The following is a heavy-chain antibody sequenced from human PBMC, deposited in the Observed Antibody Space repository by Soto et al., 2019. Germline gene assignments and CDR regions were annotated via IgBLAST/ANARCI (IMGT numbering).Heavy chain of an antibody. CDR3: ARETHFIDY. Sequence: VQLVESGGGLVQPGGSLRLSCEASGFTFSTYEMNWVRQAPGKGLEWVSYISSTGTAMFYADSMKGRFTISRDNAKNSLHLQLNSLRAEDSAVYYCARETHFIDYWGQGILVSVS. J-gene: IGHJ4*02. CDR2: ISSTGTAM. V-gene: IGHV3-48*03. CDR1: GFTFSTYE.